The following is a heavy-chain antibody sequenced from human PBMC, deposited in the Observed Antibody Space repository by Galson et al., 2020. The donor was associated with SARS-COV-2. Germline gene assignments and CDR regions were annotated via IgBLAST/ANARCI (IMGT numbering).Heavy chain of an antibody. V-gene: IGHV3-23*01. CDR2: IGPSGATT. Sequence: GGSLRLSCAASDFSFATYTMSWVRQAPGKGLEWVSAIGPSGATTHYADSVKGRFTISRDNSKNTLYLQMNGLRAEDTALYYCANAPGVVVPAAITDYYYMDVWGKGTTVTVSS. D-gene: IGHD2-2*01. CDR1: DFSFATYT. CDR3: ANAPGVVVPAAITDYYYMDV. J-gene: IGHJ6*03.